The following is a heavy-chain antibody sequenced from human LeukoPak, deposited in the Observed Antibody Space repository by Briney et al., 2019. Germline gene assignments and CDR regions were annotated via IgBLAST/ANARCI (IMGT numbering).Heavy chain of an antibody. CDR1: GGSVSSYY. CDR3: ARESGNYYDRRNDA. CDR2: IFYSGST. J-gene: IGHJ5*02. V-gene: IGHV4-59*02. Sequence: SETLSLTCTVSGGSVSSYYWSWIRQPPGKGLDWIGCIFYSGSTNYNPSLKSRVTISVDTSKNQFSLKLSSVTAADTAVYYCARESGNYYDRRNDAWGQGTLVTVSS. D-gene: IGHD3-22*01.